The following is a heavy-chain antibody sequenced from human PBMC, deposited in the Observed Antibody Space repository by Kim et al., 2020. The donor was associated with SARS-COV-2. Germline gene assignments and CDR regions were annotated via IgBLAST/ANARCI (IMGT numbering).Heavy chain of an antibody. CDR1: GFTVSSNY. Sequence: GGSLRLSCAASGFTVSSNYMSWVRQAPGKGLEWVSVIYSGGSTYYADSVKGRFTISRHNSKNTLYLQMNSLRAEDTAVYYCARDKYGVRGVWVYWGQGTLVTVSS. J-gene: IGHJ4*02. CDR2: IYSGGST. D-gene: IGHD3-10*01. CDR3: ARDKYGVRGVWVY. V-gene: IGHV3-53*04.